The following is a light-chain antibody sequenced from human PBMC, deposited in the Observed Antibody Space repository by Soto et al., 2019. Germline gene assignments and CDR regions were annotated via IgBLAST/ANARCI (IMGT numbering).Light chain of an antibody. V-gene: IGKV1-8*01. CDR3: QQYNNWPLT. CDR1: QGISSY. CDR2: AAS. J-gene: IGKJ4*01. Sequence: AIRMTQSPSSLSASTGDRVTITCRASQGISSYLAWYQQKPGKAPKLLIYAASTLQSGVPSRFSGSGSGTDFTLTFSCLQSADFAVYFCQQYNNWPLTFGGGTKVDIK.